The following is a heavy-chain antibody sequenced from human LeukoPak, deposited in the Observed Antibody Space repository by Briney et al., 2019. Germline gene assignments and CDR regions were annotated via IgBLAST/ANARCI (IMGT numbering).Heavy chain of an antibody. CDR3: ARTSAAGTAECFQH. CDR1: GFTFSSYW. D-gene: IGHD6-13*01. CDR2: IKQDGSEK. Sequence: GGSLRLSCAASGFTFSSYWMSWVRQAPGKGLEWVANIKQDGSEKYYVDSVKGRFTISGDNAKNSLYLQMNSLRAEDTAVYYCARTSAAGTAECFQHWGQGTLVTVSS. V-gene: IGHV3-7*01. J-gene: IGHJ1*01.